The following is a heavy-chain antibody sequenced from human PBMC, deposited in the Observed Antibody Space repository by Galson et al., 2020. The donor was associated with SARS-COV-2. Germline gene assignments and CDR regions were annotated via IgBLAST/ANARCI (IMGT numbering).Heavy chain of an antibody. CDR1: GVSISRHY. D-gene: IGHD3-9*01. J-gene: IGHJ4*01. CDR2: VSHTVNT. CDR3: ARGYFDSREYSNHFDS. Sequence: SETLSLTCTVSGVSISRHYWSWIRQSPDRGLEWIGCVSHTVNTYYNPSFRSRLTMSVDTSKNQFSLKLSFVTTADTAIYHCARGYFDSREYSNHFDSWGQGMLVTVSS. V-gene: IGHV4-59*11.